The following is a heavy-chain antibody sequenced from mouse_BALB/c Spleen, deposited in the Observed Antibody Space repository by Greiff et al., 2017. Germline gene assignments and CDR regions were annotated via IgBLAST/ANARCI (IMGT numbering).Heavy chain of an antibody. D-gene: IGHD2-1*01. Sequence: EVKLVESGAELVKPGASVKLSCTASGFNIKDTYMHWVKQRPEQGLEWIGRIDPANGNTKYDPKFQGKATITADTSSNTAYLQLSSLTSEDTAVYYCATYGNYDDSPAYWGQGTLVTVSA. J-gene: IGHJ3*01. CDR1: GFNIKDTY. CDR3: ATYGNYDDSPAY. V-gene: IGHV14-3*02. CDR2: IDPANGNT.